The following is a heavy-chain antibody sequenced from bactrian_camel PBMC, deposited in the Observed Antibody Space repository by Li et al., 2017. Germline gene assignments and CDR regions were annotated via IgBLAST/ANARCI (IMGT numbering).Heavy chain of an antibody. CDR2: INWNGGST. D-gene: IGHD2*01. CDR1: GLTFGDYA. Sequence: DVQLVESGGGLVQPGGSLRLSCTVSGLTFGDYAMGWFRQAPGKEREAVSCINWNGGSTYYADSVKGRFTISRDNAKNTLYLQMNSLKAEDTGMYYCSRDLISPPPSSYGGAYDYTQPKGQGTQVTVS. J-gene: IGHJ4*01. V-gene: IGHV3-1*01.